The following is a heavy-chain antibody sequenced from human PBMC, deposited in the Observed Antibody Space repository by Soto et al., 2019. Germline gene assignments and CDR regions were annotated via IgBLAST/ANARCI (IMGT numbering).Heavy chain of an antibody. CDR3: ARLSSSSWTKWFDP. V-gene: IGHV1-69*02. J-gene: IGHJ5*02. CDR1: GGTFSSYT. D-gene: IGHD6-13*01. Sequence: QVQLVQSGAEVKKPGSSVKVSCKASGGTFSSYTISWVRQAPGQGLEWRGRIIPILGIANYAQKFQGRVTIPADKSTSTAYMELSSLRSEDTAVYYCARLSSSSWTKWFDPWGQGTLVTVSS. CDR2: IIPILGIA.